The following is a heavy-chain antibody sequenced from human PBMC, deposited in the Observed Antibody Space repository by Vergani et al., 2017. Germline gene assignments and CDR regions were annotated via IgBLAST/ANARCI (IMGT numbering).Heavy chain of an antibody. V-gene: IGHV3-11*01. CDR3: ARVGSPGYYYYYMDV. J-gene: IGHJ6*03. Sequence: QVQLVESGGGLVKPGGSLRLSCAASGFNFSDSYMSWIRQAPGKGLEWVSYISSSGSTIYYADSVKGRFTISRDNAKNSLYLQMNSLRAEDTAVDYCARVGSPGYYYYYMDVWGKGTTVTVSS. D-gene: IGHD1-26*01. CDR1: GFNFSDSY. CDR2: ISSSGSTI.